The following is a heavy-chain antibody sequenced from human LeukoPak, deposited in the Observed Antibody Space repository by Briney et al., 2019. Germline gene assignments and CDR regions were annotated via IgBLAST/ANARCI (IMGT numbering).Heavy chain of an antibody. CDR3: AREGEGGWLRYYGMDV. V-gene: IGHV3-30-3*01. CDR2: ISYDGSNK. D-gene: IGHD6-19*01. CDR1: GFTFSSYA. Sequence: GGSLRLSCAASGFTFSSYAMHWVRQAPGKGLEWVAVISYDGSNKYYADSVKGRFTISRDNSKNTLYLQMNSLRAEDTAVYYCAREGEGGWLRYYGMDVWGQGTTVTVSS. J-gene: IGHJ6*02.